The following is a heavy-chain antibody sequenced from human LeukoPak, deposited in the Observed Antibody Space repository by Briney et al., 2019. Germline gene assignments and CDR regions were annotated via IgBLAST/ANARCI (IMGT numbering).Heavy chain of an antibody. Sequence: GGSLRLSCAASGLTFSSYSMNWFRRAPGKGLEWVSSISSSSSYIYYADSVKGRFTISRDNAKNSLYLQMNSLRAEDTAVYYCARDRLAVAGPGPLDYWGQGTLVTVSS. D-gene: IGHD6-19*01. CDR2: ISSSSSYI. CDR1: GLTFSSYS. J-gene: IGHJ4*02. V-gene: IGHV3-21*01. CDR3: ARDRLAVAGPGPLDY.